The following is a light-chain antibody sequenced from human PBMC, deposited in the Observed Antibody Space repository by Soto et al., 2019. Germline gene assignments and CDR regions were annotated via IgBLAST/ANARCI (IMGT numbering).Light chain of an antibody. V-gene: IGKV1-39*01. Sequence: DIQMTDSPPWVYGSVGQRVSITWRANKTISGYLHSYQQKPGSAPKILISTASSLQSGVPSRFSGSGSGTDFTLTISSLQPDDFATYYCQHYNSYSEAFGQGTKVDI. CDR1: KTISGY. J-gene: IGKJ1*01. CDR2: TAS. CDR3: QHYNSYSEA.